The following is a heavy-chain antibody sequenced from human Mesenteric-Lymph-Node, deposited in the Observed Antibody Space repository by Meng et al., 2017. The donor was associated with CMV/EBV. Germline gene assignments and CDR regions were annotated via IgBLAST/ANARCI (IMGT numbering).Heavy chain of an antibody. CDR2: INSDGSST. CDR1: GFTFSSYW. J-gene: IGHJ6*02. Sequence: SCAASGFTFSSYWMHWVRQAPGKGLVWVSRINSDGSSTSYADSVKGRFTISRDNAKNTLYLQMNSLRAEDTAVYYCARDLRITIFGVVINYYYYGMDVWGQGTTVTVSS. D-gene: IGHD3-3*01. V-gene: IGHV3-74*01. CDR3: ARDLRITIFGVVINYYYYGMDV.